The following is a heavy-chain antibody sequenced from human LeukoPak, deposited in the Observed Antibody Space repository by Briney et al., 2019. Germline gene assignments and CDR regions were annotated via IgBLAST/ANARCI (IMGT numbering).Heavy chain of an antibody. CDR1: GGSFSGYY. V-gene: IGHV4-34*01. CDR3: AREGEYSYGYGDY. D-gene: IGHD5-18*01. CDR2: INHSGST. Sequence: PSETLSLTCAVYGGSFSGYYWSWIRQPPGKGLEWIGEINHSGSTNYNPSLKSRVTMSVDTSKNQFSLKLSSVTAADTAVYYCAREGEYSYGYGDYWGQGTLVTVSS. J-gene: IGHJ4*02.